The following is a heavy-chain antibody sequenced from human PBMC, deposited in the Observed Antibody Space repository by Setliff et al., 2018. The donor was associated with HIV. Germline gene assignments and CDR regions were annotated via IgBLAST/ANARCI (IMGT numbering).Heavy chain of an antibody. J-gene: IGHJ4*02. Sequence: GASVKVSCKVSGDSFNRHTFSWVRQAPGEGLECMGRTIPLLDTADYAQNFQGRVTITADKSTHTVYMELSSLRPEDTAVYYCATRIRDGHRGYGYFDFWGQGTLVTVSS. CDR3: ATRIRDGHRGYGYFDF. CDR1: GDSFNRHT. V-gene: IGHV1-69*08. D-gene: IGHD5-12*01. CDR2: TIPLLDTA.